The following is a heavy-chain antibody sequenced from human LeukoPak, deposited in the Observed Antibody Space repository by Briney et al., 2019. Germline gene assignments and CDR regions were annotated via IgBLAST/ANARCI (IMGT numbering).Heavy chain of an antibody. CDR1: GFTFSSYW. D-gene: IGHD3-22*01. Sequence: GGSLRLSCAASGFTFSSYWMSWVRQAPGKGLEWVANIKQDGSEKYYVDSVKGRFTISRDNAKNSLYLQMNSLRAEDTAVYYCARDQKRITMIVVVWRGAFDIWGQGTMVTVSS. V-gene: IGHV3-7*01. J-gene: IGHJ3*02. CDR3: ARDQKRITMIVVVWRGAFDI. CDR2: IKQDGSEK.